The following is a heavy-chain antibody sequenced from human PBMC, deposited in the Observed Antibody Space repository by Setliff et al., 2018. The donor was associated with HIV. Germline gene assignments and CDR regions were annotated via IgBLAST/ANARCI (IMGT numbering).Heavy chain of an antibody. CDR3: ARGAELLWFGELHIIPYFDY. CDR1: GGSFSDYY. D-gene: IGHD3-10*01. Sequence: KTSETLSLTCGIYGGSFSDYYWSWIRQPPGKGLEWIGYIYYSGSTNYNPSLKSRVTISVDTSKNQFSLKLSSVTAAGTAVYYCARGAELLWFGELHIIPYFDYWGQGTLVTVSS. V-gene: IGHV4-59*01. CDR2: IYYSGST. J-gene: IGHJ4*02.